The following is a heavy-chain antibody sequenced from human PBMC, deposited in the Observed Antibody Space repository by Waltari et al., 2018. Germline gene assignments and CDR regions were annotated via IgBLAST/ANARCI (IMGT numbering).Heavy chain of an antibody. D-gene: IGHD5-18*01. J-gene: IGHJ4*02. V-gene: IGHV3-66*02. CDR3: ARARDEQTAMVYFDH. CDR1: GFTVITHH. Sequence: EVDLVESGGGLVHPGGSLRLSCAASGFTVITHHMTWVRQVPGRGLEWVSIIYPAGSTYNADSVEGRFTISRDVSKNMVHLQMNSLRPEDTAIYYCARARDEQTAMVYFDHWGQGTLVSVSS. CDR2: IYPAGST.